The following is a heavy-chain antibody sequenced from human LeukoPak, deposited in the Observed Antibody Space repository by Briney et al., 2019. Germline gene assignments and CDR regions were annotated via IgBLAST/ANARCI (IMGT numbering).Heavy chain of an antibody. J-gene: IGHJ4*02. Sequence: GGSLRLSCVASGFTFNNNAMSWVRQAPGRGLEWASSTAGSGISKDYADSVEGRFTISKDKSKNTLYLQMDNLRAEDTGVYFCARLPTFYYDSSGYHYDYWGQGTLVTVSS. CDR3: ARLPTFYYDSSGYHYDY. CDR1: GFTFNNNA. CDR2: TAGSGISK. D-gene: IGHD3-22*01. V-gene: IGHV3-23*01.